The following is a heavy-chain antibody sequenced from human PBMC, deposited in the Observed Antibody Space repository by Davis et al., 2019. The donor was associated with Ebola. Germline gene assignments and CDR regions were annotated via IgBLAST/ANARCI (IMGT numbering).Heavy chain of an antibody. Sequence: PGGSLRLSCVASGFTFSGYAMHWVRQAPGKGLEWVAVISYDGSNKYYADSVKGRFTISRDNSQNTLSLQMNSLRADDTAVYYCVKDLGTSGIFEIWGQGTVVTVSS. J-gene: IGHJ3*02. CDR2: ISYDGSNK. CDR1: GFTFSGYA. CDR3: VKDLGTSGIFEI. V-gene: IGHV3-30*04. D-gene: IGHD1-7*01.